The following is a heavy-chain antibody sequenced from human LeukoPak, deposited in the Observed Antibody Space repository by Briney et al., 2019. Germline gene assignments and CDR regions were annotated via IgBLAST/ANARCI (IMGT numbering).Heavy chain of an antibody. D-gene: IGHD3-22*01. Sequence: GGSLRLSCAASGFTFNDYGMSWVRQGPGKGLEWVSGINWNGGTTGYADSVRGRFTISRDNAKNSLYLQMNSLRAEGTALYYCARDKHYYDSSNYVWGQGTLVTVSS. J-gene: IGHJ4*02. CDR3: ARDKHYYDSSNYV. CDR1: GFTFNDYG. V-gene: IGHV3-20*04. CDR2: INWNGGTT.